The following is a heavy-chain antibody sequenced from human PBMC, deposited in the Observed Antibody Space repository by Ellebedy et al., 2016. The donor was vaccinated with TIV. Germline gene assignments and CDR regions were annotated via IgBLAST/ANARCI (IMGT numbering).Heavy chain of an antibody. J-gene: IGHJ6*02. D-gene: IGHD6-19*01. CDR1: GYTFTDYD. Sequence: ASVKVSCKASGYTFTDYDINWVRQATGQGLEWMGWVDPNSGITGNEQKFQGRVTMTWNTSTGTVDMELSSLTSADTAVYFCARVQRGSGCGSGHYYYGMDVWGQGATVTVSS. CDR3: ARVQRGSGCGSGHYYYGMDV. V-gene: IGHV1-8*01. CDR2: VDPNSGIT.